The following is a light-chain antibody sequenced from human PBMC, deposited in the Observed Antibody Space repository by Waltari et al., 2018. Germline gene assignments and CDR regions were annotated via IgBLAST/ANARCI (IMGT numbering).Light chain of an antibody. CDR2: WAS. CDR3: QQYYTAPYS. V-gene: IGKV4-1*01. J-gene: IGKJ2*03. CDR1: QSVFYNSNNKNY. Sequence: DIVMTQSPDSLAVSLGERATINCKSSQSVFYNSNNKNYLAWDQQKTGQPPKLLIYWASSRESGVPDRFSGSVSGTDFTLTISSLQAEDVAVYYCQQYYTAPYSFGQGTKLEIK.